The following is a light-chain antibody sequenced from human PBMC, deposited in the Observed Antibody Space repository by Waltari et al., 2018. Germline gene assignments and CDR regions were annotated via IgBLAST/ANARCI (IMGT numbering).Light chain of an antibody. V-gene: IGKV6D-21*02. CDR1: KSVGTS. Sequence: EVMLTQSPDFQSVTPKEKVTITCRASKSVGTSLHWYQQRPNQSPKLLIKYASQSISGVPSRFTGSGSGTQFTLTINSLEPEDAAAYYCHQTSDLPYTFGQGTKLEIK. CDR3: HQTSDLPYT. J-gene: IGKJ2*01. CDR2: YAS.